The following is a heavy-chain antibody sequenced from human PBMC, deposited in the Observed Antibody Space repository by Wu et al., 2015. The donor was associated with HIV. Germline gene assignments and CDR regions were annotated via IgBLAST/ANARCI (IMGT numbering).Heavy chain of an antibody. D-gene: IGHD6-19*01. CDR1: GYTFTDYY. CDR2: INPNSGGA. Sequence: QVQLVQSGAEVKKPGASVKVSCKASGYTFTDYYIHWVRQAPGQGLEWLGWINPNSGGAIYEQEFQGRVTMTRDTSISTVYMDLNSLTSDDTAVYYCARDAGYSSGWYPYYFDYWGQGTLVTVSS. J-gene: IGHJ4*02. V-gene: IGHV1-2*02. CDR3: ARDAGYSSGWYPYYFDY.